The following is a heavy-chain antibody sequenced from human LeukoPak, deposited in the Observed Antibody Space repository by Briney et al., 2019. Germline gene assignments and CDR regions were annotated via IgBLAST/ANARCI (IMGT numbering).Heavy chain of an antibody. CDR2: IYYSGST. Sequence: SETLSLTCKVSGGSIDRGGAYWSWIRQHPGKGLEWIGYIYYSGSTYYNPSLKSRLTISVDTSENQFSLKLSSVTAADTAVYYCARILLYYYGSRIVYYSGHGDPVTVSS. D-gene: IGHD3-10*01. CDR1: GGSIDRGGAY. V-gene: IGHV4-31*03. CDR3: ARILLYYYGSRIVYY. J-gene: IGHJ4*03.